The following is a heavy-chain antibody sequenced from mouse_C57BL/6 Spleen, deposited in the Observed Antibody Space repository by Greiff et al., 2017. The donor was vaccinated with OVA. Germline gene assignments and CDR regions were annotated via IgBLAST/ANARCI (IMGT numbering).Heavy chain of an antibody. D-gene: IGHD2-3*01. J-gene: IGHJ2*01. CDR1: GYAFTNYL. CDR3: ARRYDGYYDYFDY. Sequence: QVHVKQSGAELVRPGTSVKVSCKASGYAFTNYLIEWVKQRPGQGLEWIGVINPGSGGTNYNEKFKGKATLTADKSSSTAYMQLSSLTSEDSAVYFCARRYDGYYDYFDYWGQGTTLTVSS. V-gene: IGHV1-54*01. CDR2: INPGSGGT.